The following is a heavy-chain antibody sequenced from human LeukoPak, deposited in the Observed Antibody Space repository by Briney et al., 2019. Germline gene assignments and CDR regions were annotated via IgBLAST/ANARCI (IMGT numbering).Heavy chain of an antibody. Sequence: PSETLSLTCAVYGGSFSGYYWRWIRQPPGKGLEWIGEINHSGRTNYNPSLKSRVTISVDTSKNQFSLKLSSVTAADTAVYYCARGIVVVPAAIRLRLDYYYYMDVWGKGTTVTVSS. V-gene: IGHV4-34*01. CDR2: INHSGRT. CDR3: ARGIVVVPAAIRLRLDYYYYMDV. D-gene: IGHD2-2*02. J-gene: IGHJ6*03. CDR1: GGSFSGYY.